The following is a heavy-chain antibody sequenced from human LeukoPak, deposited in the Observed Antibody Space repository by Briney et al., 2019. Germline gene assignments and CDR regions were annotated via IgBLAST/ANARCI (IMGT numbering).Heavy chain of an antibody. J-gene: IGHJ4*02. CDR3: ARDQYYDSSGYYHVGPPLDY. Sequence: GASVKVSCKASGYTFTSYGISWVRQAPGQGLEWMGWISAYNGNTNYAQKLQGRVTMTTDTSTSTAYMELRSLRSDDTAVYYCARDQYYDSSGYYHVGPPLDYWGQGTLVTVSS. V-gene: IGHV1-18*01. CDR2: ISAYNGNT. D-gene: IGHD3-22*01. CDR1: GYTFTSYG.